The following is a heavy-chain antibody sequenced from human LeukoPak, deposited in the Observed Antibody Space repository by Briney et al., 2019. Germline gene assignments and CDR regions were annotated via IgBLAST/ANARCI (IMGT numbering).Heavy chain of an antibody. CDR1: EYRFTSYY. D-gene: IGHD3-3*02. J-gene: IGHJ5*02. V-gene: IGHV1-46*01. Sequence: GASVKIFCKASEYRFTSYYVNWVRQAPGQGLEWMGIINPNGGGTTYTGKFQGRVTMTRDTSTSTVYMELSSLRPDDTAVYYCARDPISSNWPRGHFFDPWGQGTLVTVSS. CDR3: ARDPISSNWPRGHFFDP. CDR2: INPNGGGT.